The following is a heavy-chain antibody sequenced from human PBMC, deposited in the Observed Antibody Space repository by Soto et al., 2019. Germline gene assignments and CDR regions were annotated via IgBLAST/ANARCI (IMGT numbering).Heavy chain of an antibody. CDR1: GGSIGSGGYS. CDR3: ARAHGSGWGAFDI. V-gene: IGHV4-30-2*01. CDR2: IYHSGST. Sequence: SETLSLTCAVSGGSIGSGGYSWSWIRQPPGKGLEWIGYIYHSGSTCYNPSLKSRVTISVDRSKNQFSLKLSSVTAADTAVYYCARAHGSGWGAFDIWGQGTMVTVSS. J-gene: IGHJ3*02. D-gene: IGHD3-10*01.